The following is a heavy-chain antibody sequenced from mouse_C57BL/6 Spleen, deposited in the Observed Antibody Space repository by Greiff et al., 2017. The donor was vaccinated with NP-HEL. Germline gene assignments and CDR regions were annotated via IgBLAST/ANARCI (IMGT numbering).Heavy chain of an antibody. CDR1: GYTFTDYE. D-gene: IGHD1-1*01. CDR2: IDPETGGT. CDR3: TSSYYYGSSWFAH. J-gene: IGHJ3*01. V-gene: IGHV1-15*01. Sequence: VQLQQSGAELVRPGASVTLSCKASGYTFTDYEMHWVKQTPVHGLEWIGAIDPETGGTAYNQKFKGKAILTADKSSSTAYMELRSLTSEDSAVYYCTSSYYYGSSWFAHWGQGTLVTVSA.